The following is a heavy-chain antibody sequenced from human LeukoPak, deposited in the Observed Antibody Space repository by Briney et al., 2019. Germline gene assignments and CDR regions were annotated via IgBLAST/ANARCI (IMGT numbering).Heavy chain of an antibody. CDR2: INPNSGGT. V-gene: IGHV1-2*02. J-gene: IGHJ5*02. CDR1: GYTFTDYY. CDR3: AREAIYAWFDP. D-gene: IGHD2/OR15-2a*01. Sequence: GASVKVSCKASGYTFTDYYMHWVRQAPGQGLEWMGWINPNSGGTNYAWRFQGRVTMTRDTSISTAYMELSRLRSDDTAVYYCAREAIYAWFDPWGQGTLVTVSS.